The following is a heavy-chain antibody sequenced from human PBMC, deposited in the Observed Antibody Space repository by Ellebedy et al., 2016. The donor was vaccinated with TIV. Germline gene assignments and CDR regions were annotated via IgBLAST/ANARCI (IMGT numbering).Heavy chain of an antibody. CDR1: GYTFSRFN. D-gene: IGHD1-1*01. Sequence: ASVKVSXXASGYTFSRFNMSWVRQAPGHGPELMGKINPRSGGTNYGQKFQGRVTMTRDTSTSSVFLELSSLRSEDTAVYYCARLGTIFALDYWGQGTLVIVTS. CDR3: ARLGTIFALDY. J-gene: IGHJ4*02. CDR2: INPRSGGT. V-gene: IGHV1-46*01.